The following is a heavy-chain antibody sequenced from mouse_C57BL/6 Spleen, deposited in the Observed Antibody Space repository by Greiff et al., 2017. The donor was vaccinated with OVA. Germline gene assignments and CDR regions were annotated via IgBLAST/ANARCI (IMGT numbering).Heavy chain of an antibody. J-gene: IGHJ1*03. CDR2: IYPGNSDT. CDR1: GYTFTSYW. Sequence: VQLQQSGPVLARPGASVKMSCKTSGYTFTSYWMHWVKQRPGQGLEWIGAIYPGNSDTSYNQKFKGKAKLTAVTSASTAYMELSSLTNEDSAVYYCTRSAYYGSSPWYFDVWGTGTTVTVSS. D-gene: IGHD1-1*01. V-gene: IGHV1-5*01. CDR3: TRSAYYGSSPWYFDV.